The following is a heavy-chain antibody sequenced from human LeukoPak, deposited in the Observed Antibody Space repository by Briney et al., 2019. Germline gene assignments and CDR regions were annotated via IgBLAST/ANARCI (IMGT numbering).Heavy chain of an antibody. V-gene: IGHV1-3*04. CDR3: AKAASRAAPYYFDY. CDR1: GYTFSTYA. Sequence: EASVKVSCKASGYTFSTYAIHWVRQAPGQGLECMGSINTGYGYIKYSEKFQGRVTFTRDTSANTAYMELSSLRSEDTAVYFCAKAASRAAPYYFDYWGQGTLDTVSS. J-gene: IGHJ4*02. CDR2: INTGYGYI. D-gene: IGHD6-13*01.